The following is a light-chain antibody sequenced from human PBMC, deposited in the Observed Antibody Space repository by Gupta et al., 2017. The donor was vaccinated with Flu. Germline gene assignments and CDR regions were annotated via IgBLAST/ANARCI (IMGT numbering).Light chain of an antibody. CDR1: QGLVHSDGRTY. J-gene: IGKJ4*01. CDR3: MQSIQLPIT. Sequence: VTPGETASISCKSSQGLVHSDGRTYLDWYLQKPGHPPQLLIYDGSSRGPGVPDRFSGRGSGTDFTLKISRLEAEDVGVYYCMQSIQLPITFGAGTKVEIK. V-gene: IGKV2D-29*01. CDR2: DGS.